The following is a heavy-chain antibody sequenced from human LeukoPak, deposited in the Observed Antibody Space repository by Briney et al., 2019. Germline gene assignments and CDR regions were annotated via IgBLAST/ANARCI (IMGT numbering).Heavy chain of an antibody. J-gene: IGHJ6*02. CDR2: ISGGGYSS. Sequence: GGSLRLSCAASGFTFSSYAMSWVRQAPGKGLEWVSGISGGGYSSYHAESVKGRFTISRDNSKNSLYLQMNSLRVEDTALYYCAKDIREPRFYFGSGSYYHNFHYYNGKDVWGQGTTVTVSS. V-gene: IGHV3-23*01. D-gene: IGHD3-10*01. CDR3: AKDIREPRFYFGSGSYYHNFHYYNGKDV. CDR1: GFTFSSYA.